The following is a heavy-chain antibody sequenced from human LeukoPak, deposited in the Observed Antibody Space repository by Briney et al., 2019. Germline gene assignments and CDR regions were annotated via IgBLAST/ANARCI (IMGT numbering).Heavy chain of an antibody. CDR1: GSGFTFGYFG. CDR3: VRDGGEY. V-gene: IGHV3-66*02. J-gene: IGHJ4*02. D-gene: IGHD3-16*01. CDR2: INSGGST. Sequence: PGGSLRLSCEASGSGFTFGYFGFSWLRQAPGKGLEWLSGINSGGSTYYADSVKGQFTISRGNSKNTLYLQMNSLRVEDTAVYYCVRDGGEYWGQGTLVTVSS.